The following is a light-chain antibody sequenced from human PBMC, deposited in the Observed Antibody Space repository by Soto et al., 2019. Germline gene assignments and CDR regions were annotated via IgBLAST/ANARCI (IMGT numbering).Light chain of an antibody. CDR1: SSNIGRNY. V-gene: IGLV1-47*01. J-gene: IGLJ3*02. Sequence: QAVLTQPPSASGTPGQRVTISCSGSSSNIGRNYVYWYQKLPGAAPKLLIYRNNQRPAGVPERFSGSQSGTSASLAISVLRSEDEANYYCAVWDDSLYCPVFGGGTQLTVL. CDR3: AVWDDSLYCPV. CDR2: RNN.